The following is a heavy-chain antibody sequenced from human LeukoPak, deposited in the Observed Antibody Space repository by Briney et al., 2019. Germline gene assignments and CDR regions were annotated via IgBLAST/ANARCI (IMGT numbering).Heavy chain of an antibody. D-gene: IGHD3-22*01. Sequence: PGGSLRLSCAASGLTFDDYGMSWVRQAPGKGLEWVSGINWNGGSTGYADSVKGRFTISRDNAKNSLYLQMNSLRAEDTALYYCARDFDDSSGYYYRRAFDIWGQGTMVTVSS. CDR2: INWNGGST. J-gene: IGHJ3*02. CDR3: ARDFDDSSGYYYRRAFDI. CDR1: GLTFDDYG. V-gene: IGHV3-20*04.